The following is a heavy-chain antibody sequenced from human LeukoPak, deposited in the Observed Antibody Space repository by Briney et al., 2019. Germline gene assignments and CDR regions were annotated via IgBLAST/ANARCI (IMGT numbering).Heavy chain of an antibody. J-gene: IGHJ3*02. D-gene: IGHD2-21*02. CDR2: ISSSSSYI. V-gene: IGHV3-21*01. CDR3: ARDLVVTYDAFDI. Sequence: PGGSLRLSCAASGFTFSSYSMNWVRQAPGKGLEWVSSISSSSSYIYYADSVKGRFTISGDNAKNSLYPQMNSLRAEDTAVYYCARDLVVTYDAFDIWGQGTMVTVSS. CDR1: GFTFSSYS.